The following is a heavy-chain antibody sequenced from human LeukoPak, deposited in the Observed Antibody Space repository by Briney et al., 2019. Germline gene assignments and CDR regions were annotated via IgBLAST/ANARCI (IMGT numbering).Heavy chain of an antibody. CDR2: KRGSGEGT. CDR1: GISLSNYG. CDR3: AKRGVVIRVILVGFHKEAYYVDS. J-gene: IGHJ4*02. D-gene: IGHD3-22*01. Sequence: GGSLRLSRAVSGISLSNYGMSWVRKAPGKGREWAAGKRGSGEGTNYADSVKGRFTTSRDNPKNTPYLQMNSQRPVDTAVYFCAKRGVVIRVILVGFHKEAYYVDSWGQGVLVTVSS. V-gene: IGHV3-23*01.